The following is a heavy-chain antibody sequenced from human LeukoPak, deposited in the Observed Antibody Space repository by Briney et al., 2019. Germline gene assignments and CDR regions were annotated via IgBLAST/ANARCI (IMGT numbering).Heavy chain of an antibody. CDR3: ARRVYDFWSGYYNYYFDY. Sequence: PSGTLSLTCAVSGGSISSSNWWSWVRQPPGKGLEWIGEIYHSGSTNYNPSLKSRVTISVDTSKNQFSLKLSSVTAADTAVYYCARRVYDFWSGYYNYYFDYWGQGTLVTVSS. J-gene: IGHJ4*02. CDR1: GGSISSSNW. V-gene: IGHV4-4*02. CDR2: IYHSGST. D-gene: IGHD3-3*01.